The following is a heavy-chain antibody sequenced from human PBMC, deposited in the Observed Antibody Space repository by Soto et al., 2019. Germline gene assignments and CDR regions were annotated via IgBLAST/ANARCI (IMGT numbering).Heavy chain of an antibody. Sequence: QVQLVQSGAEVKKPGSSVKVSCKASGGTFSSYAISWVRQAPGQGLEWMGGIIPIFGTANYAQKFQGRVTIHSDKSTSTAHMELSSLKTDDKAVYYCARAVSGLWPPKEGAFDIWGQGTMVTVSS. CDR3: ARAVSGLWPPKEGAFDI. V-gene: IGHV1-69*06. J-gene: IGHJ3*02. D-gene: IGHD5-18*01. CDR1: GGTFSSYA. CDR2: IIPIFGTA.